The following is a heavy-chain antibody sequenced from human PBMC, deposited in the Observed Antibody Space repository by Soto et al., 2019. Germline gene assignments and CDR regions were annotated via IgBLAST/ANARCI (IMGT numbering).Heavy chain of an antibody. V-gene: IGHV1-18*01. CDR1: GYTFTSYG. D-gene: IGHD2-15*01. CDR2: ISAYNGNT. CDR3: ARSCSGGSCYSTPPYYYYYGMDV. J-gene: IGHJ6*02. Sequence: ASVKVSCKASGYTFTSYGISWVRQAPGQGLEWMGWISAYNGNTNYAQKLQGRVTMTTDTSTSTAYMELRSLRSDDTAVYYCARSCSGGSCYSTPPYYYYYGMDVWGQGTTVTVSS.